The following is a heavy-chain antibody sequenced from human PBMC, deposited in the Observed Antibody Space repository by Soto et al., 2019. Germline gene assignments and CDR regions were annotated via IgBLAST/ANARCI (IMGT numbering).Heavy chain of an antibody. J-gene: IGHJ4*02. D-gene: IGHD3-10*01. CDR2: INHSGST. CDR1: GGSFSGYY. CDR3: ARGGSFGSGSYNRIGLY. Sequence: QVQLQQLGAGLLKPSETLSLTCAVYGGSFSGYYWSWIRQPPGKGLEWIGAINHSGSTNYNPSLKTRVTISVDTSKTQFSPKLSSVTAADTAVYYCARGGSFGSGSYNRIGLYWGQGTLVTVAA. V-gene: IGHV4-34*01.